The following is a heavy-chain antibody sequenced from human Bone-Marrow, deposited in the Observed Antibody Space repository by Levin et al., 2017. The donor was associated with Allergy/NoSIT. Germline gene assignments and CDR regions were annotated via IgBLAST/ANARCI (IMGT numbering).Heavy chain of an antibody. CDR1: GFTFSNYG. Sequence: EASVKVSCAASGFTFSNYGMTWVRQAPGKGLEWVANIKQDGTEKNYVDSVKGRFTISRDNANNALHLQMSSLRVEDTAVYFCARKYSSAWCFDYWGQGILVAVSS. D-gene: IGHD6-19*01. CDR3: ARKYSSAWCFDY. CDR2: IKQDGTEK. V-gene: IGHV3-7*01. J-gene: IGHJ4*02.